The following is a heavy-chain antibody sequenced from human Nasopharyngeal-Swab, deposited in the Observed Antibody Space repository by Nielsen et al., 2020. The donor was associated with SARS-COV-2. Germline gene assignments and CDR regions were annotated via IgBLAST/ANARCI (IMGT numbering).Heavy chain of an antibody. J-gene: IGHJ4*02. D-gene: IGHD3-10*01. CDR2: INPSGGST. Sequence: ASVKVSCKASGYTFTSYYMHWVRQAPGQGLEWMGIINPSGGSTSYAQKFQGRVTMTTDTSTSTAYMELRSLRSDDTAVYYCARGGITMVRGVPVPRGFDYWGQGTLVTVSS. CDR3: ARGGITMVRGVPVPRGFDY. V-gene: IGHV1-46*01. CDR1: GYTFTSYY.